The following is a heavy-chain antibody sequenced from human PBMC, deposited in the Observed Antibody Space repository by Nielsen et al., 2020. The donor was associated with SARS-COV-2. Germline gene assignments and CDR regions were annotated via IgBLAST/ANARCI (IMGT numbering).Heavy chain of an antibody. CDR2: IDFSSKYI. CDR1: DFTFSDYS. V-gene: IGHV3-21*01. CDR3: ARDIFGVVYGMDV. J-gene: IGHJ6*02. D-gene: IGHD3-3*02. Sequence: GESLKISCAASDFTFSDYSMNWVRQAPGKGLEWVSSIDFSSKYIFYADSVRGRFTISRDNTRKSLFLQMNSLRAEDTAVYYCARDIFGVVYGMDVWGQGTTVTVSS.